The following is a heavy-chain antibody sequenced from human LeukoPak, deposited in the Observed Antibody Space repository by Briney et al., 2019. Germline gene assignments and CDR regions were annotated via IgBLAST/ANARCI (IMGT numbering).Heavy chain of an antibody. CDR3: ARDYGGGRYYYYGMDV. V-gene: IGHV4-30-4*01. CDR1: GVSISSGGYY. J-gene: IGHJ6*02. Sequence: SQTLSLTCTVSGVSISSGGYYWSWIRQPPGKGLEWIGYIYYSGSTYYNPSLKSRVTISVDTSKNQFSLKLSSVTAADTAVYYCARDYGGGRYYYYGMDVWGQGTTVTVSS. CDR2: IYYSGST. D-gene: IGHD4-23*01.